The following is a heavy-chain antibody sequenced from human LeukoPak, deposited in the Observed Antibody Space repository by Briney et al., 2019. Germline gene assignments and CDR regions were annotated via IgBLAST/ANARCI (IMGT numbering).Heavy chain of an antibody. CDR1: GYTFTSNY. Sequence: ASVKVSCKASGYTFTSNYMHWVRQAPGQGLEWMGIIHPSGGNTNYAQKFQGRVAMTRDTSTSTVYMELSSLRSEDTAIYYCGRDWSSTRCQGPVFDNLGQGTLVTASS. CDR3: GRDWSSTRCQGPVFDN. D-gene: IGHD2-2*01. J-gene: IGHJ4*02. V-gene: IGHV1-46*01. CDR2: IHPSGGNT.